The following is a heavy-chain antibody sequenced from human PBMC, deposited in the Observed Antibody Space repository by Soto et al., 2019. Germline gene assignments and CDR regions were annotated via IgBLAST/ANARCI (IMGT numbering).Heavy chain of an antibody. CDR3: ARGALPVVVPAATPPNWFDP. Sequence: PGGSLRLSCAASGFTFSIYSMNWVRQAPGKGLEWVSYISSSSSTIYYADSVKGRFTISRDNAKNSLYLQMNSLRAEDTAVYYCARGALPVVVPAATPPNWFDPWGQGTLVTVSS. D-gene: IGHD2-2*01. V-gene: IGHV3-48*01. J-gene: IGHJ5*02. CDR2: ISSSSSTI. CDR1: GFTFSIYS.